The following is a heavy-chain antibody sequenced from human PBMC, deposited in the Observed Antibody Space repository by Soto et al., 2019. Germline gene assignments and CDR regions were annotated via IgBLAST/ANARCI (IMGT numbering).Heavy chain of an antibody. J-gene: IGHJ4*02. CDR1: GYSFTTYC. Sequence: LGESLKIYCQTSGYSFTTYCIGWVRQMPGKGLEWMGIIYPSDSDTRYSPSFQGQVTISVDKSISTAYLQWSSLKASDTAMYYCARGEMTTVNTHGSPLCYFGYWGQGTLVTASS. D-gene: IGHD4-17*01. CDR2: IYPSDSDT. V-gene: IGHV5-51*01. CDR3: ARGEMTTVNTHGSPLCYFGY.